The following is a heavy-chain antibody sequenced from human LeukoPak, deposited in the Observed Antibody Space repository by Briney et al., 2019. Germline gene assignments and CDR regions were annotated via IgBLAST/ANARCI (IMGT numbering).Heavy chain of an antibody. Sequence: SETLSLTCTVSGGSISSSSYYWGWIRQPPGKGLEWIGSIYYSGSTYYNPSLKSRVTISVDTSKNQFSLKLSSVTAADTAVYYCARVQGGITIFGVVIIGSFDYWGQGTLVTVSS. V-gene: IGHV4-39*07. CDR2: IYYSGST. CDR3: ARVQGGITIFGVVIIGSFDY. J-gene: IGHJ4*02. D-gene: IGHD3-3*01. CDR1: GGSISSSSYY.